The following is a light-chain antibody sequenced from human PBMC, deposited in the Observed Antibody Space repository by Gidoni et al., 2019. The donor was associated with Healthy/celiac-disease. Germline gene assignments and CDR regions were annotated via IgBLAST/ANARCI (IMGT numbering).Light chain of an antibody. CDR1: SSNIGAGYD. CDR2: GNS. Sequence: QPVLTQPPSVSAAPGHRVTISCPGSSSNIGAGYDVHWYQQLPGTAPKILIYGNSNRPSGVPDRFSGSKSGTSASLAITGLQAEDEADYYCQSYDSSLSGGVFGGGTKLTVL. V-gene: IGLV1-40*01. J-gene: IGLJ3*02. CDR3: QSYDSSLSGGV.